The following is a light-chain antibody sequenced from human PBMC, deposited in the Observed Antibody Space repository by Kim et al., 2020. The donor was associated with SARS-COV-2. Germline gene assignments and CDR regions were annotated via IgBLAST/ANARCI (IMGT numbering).Light chain of an antibody. Sequence: VMTQSPVTLSVSPGARATLSCRASQSINSNLAWYQQKPGQAPRLLIYGASTRATGIPARFSGSGSGTEFTLIISSLQSEDFAVYYCQQYNNWLSWPFAQGTTLE. V-gene: IGKV3-15*01. CDR1: QSINSN. CDR2: GAS. J-gene: IGKJ2*01. CDR3: QQYNNWLSWP.